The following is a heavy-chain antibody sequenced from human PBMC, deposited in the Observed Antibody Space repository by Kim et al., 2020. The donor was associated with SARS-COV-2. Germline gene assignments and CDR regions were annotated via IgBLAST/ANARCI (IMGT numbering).Heavy chain of an antibody. CDR1: GFTFSSYA. CDR3: AKNDCVTMIVVVITGIDY. CDR2: ISGSGGST. V-gene: IGHV3-23*01. J-gene: IGHJ4*02. D-gene: IGHD3-22*01. Sequence: GGSLRLSCAASGFTFSSYAMSWVRQAPGKGLEWVSAISGSGGSTYYADSVKGRFTISRDNSKNTLYLKMNSLRAEDTAVYYCAKNDCVTMIVVVITGIDYWGQGTPVTVSS.